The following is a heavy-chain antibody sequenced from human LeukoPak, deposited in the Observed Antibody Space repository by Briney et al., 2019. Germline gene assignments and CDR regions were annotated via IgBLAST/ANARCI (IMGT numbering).Heavy chain of an antibody. CDR1: GGSFSGYY. J-gene: IGHJ6*03. CDR3: ARGPTDCSSTSCPPYYYMDV. V-gene: IGHV4-34*01. CDR2: INHSGST. D-gene: IGHD2-2*01. Sequence: PSETLSLTCAVYGGSFSGYYWSWIRQPPGKGLEWIGEINHSGSTNYNPSLKSRVTISVDTSKNQFSLKLSSVPAADTAVYYCARGPTDCSSTSCPPYYYMDVWGKGTMVTVSS.